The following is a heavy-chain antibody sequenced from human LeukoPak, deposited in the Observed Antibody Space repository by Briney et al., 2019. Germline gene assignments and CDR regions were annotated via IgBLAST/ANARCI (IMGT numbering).Heavy chain of an antibody. V-gene: IGHV1-69*01. Sequence: VASVKVSCKASGGTFSSYAISWVRQAPGQGLEWMGGIIPIFGTANYEQKFQGRVTITADESTSTAYMELSSLRSEDTAVYYCAREGGGNSVIAAAGTRWFDPWGQGTLVTVSS. CDR1: GGTFSSYA. D-gene: IGHD6-13*01. CDR2: IIPIFGTA. CDR3: AREGGGNSVIAAAGTRWFDP. J-gene: IGHJ5*02.